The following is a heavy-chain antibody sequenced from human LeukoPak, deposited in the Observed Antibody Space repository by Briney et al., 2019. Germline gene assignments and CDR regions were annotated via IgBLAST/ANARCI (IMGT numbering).Heavy chain of an antibody. V-gene: IGHV3-7*03. CDR1: GFTFSSYW. CDR3: AKRDLGY. CDR2: IKDGGSEK. J-gene: IGHJ4*02. Sequence: GGSLRLSCEASGFTFSSYWMSWVRQAPGKGLEWVANIKDGGSEKYYVDSVKGRFTISRDNSKNTVFLQMNSLRAEDTAVYYCAKRDLGYWGQGTLVTVSS.